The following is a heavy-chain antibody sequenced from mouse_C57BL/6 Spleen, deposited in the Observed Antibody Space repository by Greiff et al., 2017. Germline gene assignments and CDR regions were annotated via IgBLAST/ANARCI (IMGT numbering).Heavy chain of an antibody. D-gene: IGHD2-3*01. Sequence: VKLMESGPELVKPGASVKISCKASGYAFSSSWMNWVKQRPGKGLEWIGRIYPGDGDTNYNGKFKGKATLTADQSSSTAYMQLSSLTSEDSAVYFCARDGDLYDGYYFDYWGQGTTLTVSS. CDR1: GYAFSSSW. CDR2: IYPGDGDT. V-gene: IGHV1-82*01. J-gene: IGHJ2*01. CDR3: ARDGDLYDGYYFDY.